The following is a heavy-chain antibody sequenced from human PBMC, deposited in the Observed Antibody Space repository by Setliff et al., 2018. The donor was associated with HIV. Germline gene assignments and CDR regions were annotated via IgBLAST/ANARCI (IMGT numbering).Heavy chain of an antibody. CDR1: GYTFTNYS. D-gene: IGHD3-10*01. Sequence: ASVKVSCKASGYTFTNYSMHWVRQAPGQSLEWMGWINVGKGDTKYSQEFQGRITITRYTYANPAYMDLGSLRSDDTAVYYCARGALLAVFEFDSWGHGTLVTVSS. J-gene: IGHJ4*01. CDR2: INVGKGDT. CDR3: ARGALLAVFEFDS. V-gene: IGHV1-3*01.